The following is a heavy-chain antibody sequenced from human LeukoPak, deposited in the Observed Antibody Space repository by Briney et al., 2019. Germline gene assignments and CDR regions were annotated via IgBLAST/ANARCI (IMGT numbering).Heavy chain of an antibody. V-gene: IGHV3-30-3*01. J-gene: IGHJ4*02. CDR1: GFTFSSYA. Sequence: GGSLRLSCAASGFTFSSYAMYWVRQAPGKGLEWVAVISYDGSNKYYADSVKGRFTISRDNSKNTLYLQMNSLRAEDTAVYYCAKGRSGYCSGGSCYPNVDWGQGTLVTVSS. D-gene: IGHD2-15*01. CDR2: ISYDGSNK. CDR3: AKGRSGYCSGGSCYPNVD.